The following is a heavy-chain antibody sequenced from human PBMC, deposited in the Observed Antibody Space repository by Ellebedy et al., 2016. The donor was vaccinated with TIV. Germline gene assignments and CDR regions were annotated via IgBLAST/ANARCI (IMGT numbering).Heavy chain of an antibody. D-gene: IGHD2-15*01. CDR1: GYTFTDYD. CDR3: GRGRGYASTGRVYYFDY. V-gene: IGHV1-8*01. Sequence: AASVKVSCKASGYTFTDYDINWVRQATGQGLEWLGWMNPNSGNTGSAQKFQGRVTMTRDSSIRTAYMELSSLRSEDTAVYYCGRGRGYASTGRVYYFDYWGQGSLVTVSS. CDR2: MNPNSGNT. J-gene: IGHJ4*02.